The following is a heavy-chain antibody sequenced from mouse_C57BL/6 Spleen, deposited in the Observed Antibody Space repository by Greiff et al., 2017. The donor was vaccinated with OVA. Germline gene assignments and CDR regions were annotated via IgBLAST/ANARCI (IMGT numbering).Heavy chain of an antibody. V-gene: IGHV1-50*01. J-gene: IGHJ3*01. Sequence: VQLQQPGAELVKPGASVKLSCKASGYTFTSYWMQWVKQRPGQGLEWIGEIDPSDSYTNYNQKFKGKATLTVDTSSSTAYMQLSSLTSEDSAVYYCAQTAQATWAYWGQGTLVTVSA. CDR2: IDPSDSYT. CDR3: AQTAQATWAY. CDR1: GYTFTSYW. D-gene: IGHD3-2*02.